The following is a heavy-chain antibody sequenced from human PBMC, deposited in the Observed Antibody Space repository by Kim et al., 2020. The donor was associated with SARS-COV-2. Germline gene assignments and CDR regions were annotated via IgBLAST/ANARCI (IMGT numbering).Heavy chain of an antibody. J-gene: IGHJ6*02. V-gene: IGHV3-23*01. CDR3: AKEGIAVDYGMDV. D-gene: IGHD6-19*01. Sequence: ADSVKRRFTISRDNSKNTLYLQMNSLRAEDTAVYYCAKEGIAVDYGMDVWGQGTTVTVSS.